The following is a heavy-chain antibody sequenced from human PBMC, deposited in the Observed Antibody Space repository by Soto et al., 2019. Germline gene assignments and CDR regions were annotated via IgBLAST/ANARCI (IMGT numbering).Heavy chain of an antibody. V-gene: IGHV4-59*08. CDR1: GGSISSHY. CDR2: IFYSGNP. CDR3: ARQALTTVTTRYLYY. Sequence: PSETLSLTCTVSGGSISSHYWNWIRQPPGKGLEWIGYIFYSGNPNYNPSLRSRVTISVDMSKNQFSLKLSSVTAADTAVYYCARQALTTVTTRYLYYWGQGTLVPGSS. D-gene: IGHD4-17*01. J-gene: IGHJ4*02.